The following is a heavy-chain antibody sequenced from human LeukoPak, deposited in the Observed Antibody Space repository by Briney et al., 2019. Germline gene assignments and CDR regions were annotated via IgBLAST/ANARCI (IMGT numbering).Heavy chain of an antibody. D-gene: IGHD2-2*03. V-gene: IGHV1-24*01. CDR1: GYTLTELS. CDR2: FDPEDGET. Sequence: ASVKVSCKVSGYTLTELSMHWVRQAPGKGLEWVGGFDPEDGETIYAQKFQGRVTITADESTSTAYMELSSLRSEDTAVYYCARSLDIVVVPAAPFYYYYYYMDVWGKGTTVTVSS. CDR3: ARSLDIVVVPAAPFYYYYYYMDV. J-gene: IGHJ6*03.